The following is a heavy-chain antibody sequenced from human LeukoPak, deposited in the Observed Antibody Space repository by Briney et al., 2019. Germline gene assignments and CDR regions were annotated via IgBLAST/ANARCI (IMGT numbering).Heavy chain of an antibody. D-gene: IGHD4-17*01. Sequence: ASVKVSCKASGYTFTGYYMHWVRQAPGQGLEWMGWINPNSGGTNYAQKFQGRVTMTRDTSISTAYMELSRLRSDDTAVYYCARDFYGDYDGLDYWGQGTLVTVSS. CDR1: GYTFTGYY. CDR2: INPNSGGT. V-gene: IGHV1-2*02. J-gene: IGHJ4*02. CDR3: ARDFYGDYDGLDY.